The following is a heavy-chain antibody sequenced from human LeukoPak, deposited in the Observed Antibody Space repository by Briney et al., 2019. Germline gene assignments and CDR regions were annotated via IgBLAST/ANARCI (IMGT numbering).Heavy chain of an antibody. V-gene: IGHV4-31*03. CDR2: IYYSGST. CDR1: GGFISSGGYY. Sequence: SETLSLTCTVSGGFISSGGYYWSWIRQHPGTGLEWIGYIYYSGSTYYNPSLKSRVTISVDTSKNQFSLKLSSVTAADTAVYYCARELAVAGNIDYWGQGTLVTVSS. CDR3: ARELAVAGNIDY. D-gene: IGHD6-19*01. J-gene: IGHJ4*02.